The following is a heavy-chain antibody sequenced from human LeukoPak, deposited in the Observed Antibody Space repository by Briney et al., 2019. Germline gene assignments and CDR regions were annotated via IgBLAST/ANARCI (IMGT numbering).Heavy chain of an antibody. CDR2: ISTSTSNI. CDR1: GFTFSSYS. J-gene: IGHJ6*03. D-gene: IGHD5-12*01. Sequence: GGSLRLSCAAPGFTFSSYSMNWVRQAPGKGLEWVSSISTSTSNIYYADSVKGRFTISRDYAKNSLYLQMNSLRAEDTALYYCARSGYSGYARSPYYYYYMDVWGKGTTVTVSS. V-gene: IGHV3-21*01. CDR3: ARSGYSGYARSPYYYYYMDV.